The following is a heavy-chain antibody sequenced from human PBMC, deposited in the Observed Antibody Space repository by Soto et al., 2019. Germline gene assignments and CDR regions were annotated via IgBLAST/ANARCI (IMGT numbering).Heavy chain of an antibody. CDR1: GGSISSSSYY. CDR3: ASRYSSRWYGYYYYGMDV. D-gene: IGHD6-13*01. V-gene: IGHV4-39*01. CDR2: IYYSGST. J-gene: IGHJ6*02. Sequence: PSETLSLTCTVSGGSISSSSYYWGWIRQPPGKGLEWIGSIYYSGSTYYNPSLKGRVTISVDTSKNQFSLKLSSVTAADTAVYYCASRYSSRWYGYYYYGMDVWGQGTTVTVSS.